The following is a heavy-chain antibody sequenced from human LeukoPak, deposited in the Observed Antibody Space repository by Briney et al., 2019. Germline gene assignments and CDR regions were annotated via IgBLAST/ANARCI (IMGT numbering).Heavy chain of an antibody. D-gene: IGHD2-21*01. CDR3: VRGGYSWDDAFDI. CDR2: INSDGTTT. J-gene: IGHJ3*02. Sequence: PGGSLRLSCAASGFTSTYWMHWVRQAPGKGLVWVSRINSDGTTTTYADSVKGRFTISRDNAKNTLYMQMNNLRAEDTAVYYCVRGGYSWDDAFDIWGQGTMVTVSS. V-gene: IGHV3-74*01. CDR1: GFTSTYW.